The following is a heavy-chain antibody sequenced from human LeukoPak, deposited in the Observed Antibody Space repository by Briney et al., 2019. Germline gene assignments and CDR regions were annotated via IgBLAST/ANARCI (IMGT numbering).Heavy chain of an antibody. D-gene: IGHD3-22*01. V-gene: IGHV3-23*01. Sequence: GGSLRLSCAASGFTFSSYAMSWVHQAPGKGLEWVSAISGSGGSTYYADSVKGRFTISRDNSKNTLYLQMNSLRAEDTAVYYCAKDGDSSGYYLFDYWGQGTLVTVSS. CDR1: GFTFSSYA. CDR2: ISGSGGST. CDR3: AKDGDSSGYYLFDY. J-gene: IGHJ4*02.